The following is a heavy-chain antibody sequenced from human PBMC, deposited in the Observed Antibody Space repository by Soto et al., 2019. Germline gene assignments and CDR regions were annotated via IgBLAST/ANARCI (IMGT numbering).Heavy chain of an antibody. Sequence: SETLSLTCTVSGGSISSSSYYWGWIRQPPGKGLEWIGSIYYSGSTYYNPSLKSRVTISVDTSKNQFSLKLSSVTAADTAVYYCARRDDYGDYGSDYWGQGTLVTVSS. V-gene: IGHV4-39*01. CDR2: IYYSGST. CDR1: GGSISSSSYY. J-gene: IGHJ4*02. D-gene: IGHD4-17*01. CDR3: ARRDDYGDYGSDY.